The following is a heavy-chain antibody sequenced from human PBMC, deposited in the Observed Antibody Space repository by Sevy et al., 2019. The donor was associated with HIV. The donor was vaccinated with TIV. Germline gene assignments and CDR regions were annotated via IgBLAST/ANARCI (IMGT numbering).Heavy chain of an antibody. D-gene: IGHD3-3*01. CDR1: GFTFSSYW. J-gene: IGHJ4*02. CDR3: ARRSEMTKWSFDS. V-gene: IGHV3-7*01. CDR2: IKEDGSAK. Sequence: GGSLRLSCAASGFTFSSYWIDWVRQAPGKGLEWVANIKEDGSAKNYVDSAKGRFTISRENAENSVYLQMNSLRAEDTAMYYCARRSEMTKWSFDSWGQGTLVTVSS.